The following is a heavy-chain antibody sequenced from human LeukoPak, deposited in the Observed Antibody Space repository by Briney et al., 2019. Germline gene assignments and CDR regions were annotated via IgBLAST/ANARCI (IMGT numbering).Heavy chain of an antibody. D-gene: IGHD2-21*02. J-gene: IGHJ3*02. CDR3: ARHIVVVTATHDAFDI. CDR2: IYYSEST. CDR1: GGSIRSYY. Sequence: SETLSLTCTVSGGSIRSYYWSWIRQPPWKGLEWLGDIYYSESTNYNPSLKSRVTISVDTSKNQFSLKLSSVTAADTAVYYCARHIVVVTATHDAFDIWGQGTMVSVPS. V-gene: IGHV4-59*08.